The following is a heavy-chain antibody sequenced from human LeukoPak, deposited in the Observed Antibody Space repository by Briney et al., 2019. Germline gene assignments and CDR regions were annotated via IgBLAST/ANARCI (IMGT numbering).Heavy chain of an antibody. CDR3: ARSTEGTAHFDY. J-gene: IGHJ4*02. V-gene: IGHV3-64*01. CDR1: EFMFRSYE. Sequence: ESGGSLRLSCATSEFMFRSYEMHWVRQTPGRGLEYVSGISGDGLSSYYAISVKDRFTISRDTSKNTLYLHMGSLKADDMAVYYCARSTEGTAHFDYWGQGTLVIVSS. D-gene: IGHD1-7*01. CDR2: ISGDGLSS.